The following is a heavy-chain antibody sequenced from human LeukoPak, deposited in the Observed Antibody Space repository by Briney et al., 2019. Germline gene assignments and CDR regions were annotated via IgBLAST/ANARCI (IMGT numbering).Heavy chain of an antibody. D-gene: IGHD6-13*01. V-gene: IGHV3-21*01. Sequence: PGGSLRLSCAASGFTFSSYSMNWVRQAPGKGLEWVSSISNSNNDIYYADSVKGRFTISRDNAKNSLYLQMNSLRAEDTAVYYCARDWPYISSSWYMGYDYWGQGTLVTVSS. CDR1: GFTFSSYS. CDR2: ISNSNNDI. J-gene: IGHJ4*02. CDR3: ARDWPYISSSWYMGYDY.